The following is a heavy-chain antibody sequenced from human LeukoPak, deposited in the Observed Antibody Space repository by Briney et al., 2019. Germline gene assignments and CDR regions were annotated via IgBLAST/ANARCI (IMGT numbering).Heavy chain of an antibody. CDR2: IYYSGST. Sequence: SETLSLTCTVSSGSINTYYWSWIRQPPGKSLEWIGYIYYSGSTYYNPSLKSRVTISVDTSKNQFSLKLSSVTAADTAVYYCATVETYDSSGFDYWGQGTLVTVSS. CDR3: ATVETYDSSGFDY. J-gene: IGHJ4*02. CDR1: SGSINTYY. D-gene: IGHD3-22*01. V-gene: IGHV4-59*06.